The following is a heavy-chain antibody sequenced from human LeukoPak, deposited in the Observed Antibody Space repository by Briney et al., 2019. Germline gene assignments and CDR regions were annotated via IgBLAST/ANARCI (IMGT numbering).Heavy chain of an antibody. D-gene: IGHD2-15*01. J-gene: IGHJ4*02. V-gene: IGHV4-4*07. CDR1: GASITGHY. Sequence: SETLSLTCTVSGASITGHYWSWIRQPAGKGLEWIGRIYISGSTNYNSSLQSRVTMSVDTSKNQFSLKLSSVTAADTAVYYCARALNPLPGTYYFDYWGQGTLVTVSS. CDR3: ARALNPLPGTYYFDY. CDR2: IYISGST.